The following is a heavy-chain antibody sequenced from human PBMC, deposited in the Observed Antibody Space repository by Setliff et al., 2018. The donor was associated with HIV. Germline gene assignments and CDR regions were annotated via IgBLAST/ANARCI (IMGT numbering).Heavy chain of an antibody. Sequence: ASVKVSCKTSGYTFTGYYIHWVRQAPGQGLEWMGWINPNSGGTNYAQKFQGRVTLTRDTSISTVYMELSRLTSDDTAVYYCAGGKGNSGTYRFLFGSPNEIDAFEIWGQGLWSPSPQ. D-gene: IGHD3-10*01. CDR1: GYTFTGYY. J-gene: IGHJ3*02. V-gene: IGHV1-2*02. CDR3: AGGKGNSGTYRFLFGSPNEIDAFEI. CDR2: INPNSGGT.